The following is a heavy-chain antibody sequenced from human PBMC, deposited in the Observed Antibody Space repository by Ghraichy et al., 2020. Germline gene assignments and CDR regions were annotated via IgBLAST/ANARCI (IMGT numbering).Heavy chain of an antibody. J-gene: IGHJ6*02. CDR1: GGTFSSYA. CDR2: IIPIFGTA. Sequence: SVKVSCKASGGTFSSYAISWVRQAPGQGLEWMGGIIPIFGTANYAQKFQGRVTITADESTSTAYMELSSLRSEDTAVYYCASAYCGGDCYSGPLYYYYYGMDVWGQGTTVTVSS. D-gene: IGHD2-21*02. V-gene: IGHV1-69*13. CDR3: ASAYCGGDCYSGPLYYYYYGMDV.